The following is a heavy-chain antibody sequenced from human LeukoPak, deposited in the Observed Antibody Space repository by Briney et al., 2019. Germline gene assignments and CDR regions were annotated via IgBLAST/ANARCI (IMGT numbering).Heavy chain of an antibody. Sequence: ASVKVSCKASGGTFSSYAISWVRQAPGQGLEWMGWINPNSGGTNYAQKFQGRVTMTRDTSTSTVYMELSSLRSEDTAVYYCARVGDGSSWYLDYWGQGTLVTVSS. CDR2: INPNSGGT. CDR1: GGTFSSYA. V-gene: IGHV1-2*02. D-gene: IGHD6-13*01. J-gene: IGHJ4*02. CDR3: ARVGDGSSWYLDY.